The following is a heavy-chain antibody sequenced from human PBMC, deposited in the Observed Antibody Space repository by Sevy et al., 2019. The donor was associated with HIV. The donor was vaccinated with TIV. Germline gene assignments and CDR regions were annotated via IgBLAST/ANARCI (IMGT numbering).Heavy chain of an antibody. J-gene: IGHJ6*02. Sequence: GGSRRLSCAASGFTFSSYWMSWVRQAPGKGLEWVANIKQDGSEKYYVDSVKGRFTISRDNAKNSLYLQMNSLRAEDTAVYYGARGSHSSGWYDHPAYYYYYGMDVWGQGTTVTVSS. D-gene: IGHD6-19*01. CDR3: ARGSHSSGWYDHPAYYYYYGMDV. V-gene: IGHV3-7*01. CDR2: IKQDGSEK. CDR1: GFTFSSYW.